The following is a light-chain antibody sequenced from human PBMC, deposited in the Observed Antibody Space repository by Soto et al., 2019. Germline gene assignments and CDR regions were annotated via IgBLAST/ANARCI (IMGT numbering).Light chain of an antibody. J-gene: IGKJ1*01. CDR2: KAS. Sequence: DIQMTQSPSTLYASVGDTVTISCRASQSINTWLAWYQHRPGKAPKLLIYKASNLETGVPSRFSGSGSGTEFTLTISSLEPDDFATYYCQQYNRYWTFGQGTKVEMK. V-gene: IGKV1-5*03. CDR1: QSINTW. CDR3: QQYNRYWT.